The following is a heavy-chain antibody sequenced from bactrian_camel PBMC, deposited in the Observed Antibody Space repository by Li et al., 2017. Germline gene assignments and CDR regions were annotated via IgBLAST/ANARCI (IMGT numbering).Heavy chain of an antibody. CDR3: VANFVY. J-gene: IGHJ6*01. V-gene: IGHV3-2*01. CDR1: GFAFSSHY. Sequence: VQLVESGGGLVQPGGSPRLSCAASGFAFSSHYVNWVRQAPGMGPEWVSSISGGSSTYYADSVKGRFTISRDNAKNMVYLQLNSLKTGDMAMYYCVANFVYWGQGTQVTVS. CDR2: ISGGSST.